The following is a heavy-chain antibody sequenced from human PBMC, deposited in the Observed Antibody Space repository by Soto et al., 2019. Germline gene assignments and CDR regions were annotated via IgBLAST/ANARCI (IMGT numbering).Heavy chain of an antibody. CDR2: TNSDGSDT. Sequence: PGGSLRLSCAASGFTFSSYWMYWVRQAPGKGLVWVSRTNSDGSDTSYADSVKGRFTISRDNSKNTLYLQMNSLRAEDTAVFYCAKERSSGWSLDYWGQGTLVTVSS. CDR3: AKERSSGWSLDY. CDR1: GFTFSSYW. D-gene: IGHD6-19*01. V-gene: IGHV3-74*01. J-gene: IGHJ4*02.